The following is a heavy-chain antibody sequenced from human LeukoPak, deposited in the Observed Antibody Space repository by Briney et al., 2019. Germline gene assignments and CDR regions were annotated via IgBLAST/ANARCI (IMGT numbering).Heavy chain of an antibody. D-gene: IGHD2-8*02. CDR1: GFTFNSYA. Sequence: GGTLRLSCAASGFTFNSYAMNWVRQAPGKGLEWVAFIRYDGSNKYYADSVKGRFTISRDNSKNTLSLQMNSLRAEDTAIYYCATYRQVLLPFESWGQGTLVTVSS. CDR3: ATYRQVLLPFES. V-gene: IGHV3-30*02. J-gene: IGHJ4*02. CDR2: IRYDGSNK.